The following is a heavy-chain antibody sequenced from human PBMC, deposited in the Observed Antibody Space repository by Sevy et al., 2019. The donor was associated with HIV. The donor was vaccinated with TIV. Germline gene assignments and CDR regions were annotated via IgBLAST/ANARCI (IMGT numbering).Heavy chain of an antibody. CDR3: ARDLVIPATTDYCYYGMDV. CDR1: GFTIRTYN. V-gene: IGHV3-21*01. D-gene: IGHD2-15*01. CDR2: ISSSSTYI. Sequence: GGSLRLSCAASGFTIRTYNMNWVRQAPGKGLEWVSSISSSSTYIYYADSVKGRFTISRDNAKNSLYLQMSSLRAEDTAVYYCARDLVIPATTDYCYYGMDVWGRGTTVTVSS. J-gene: IGHJ6*02.